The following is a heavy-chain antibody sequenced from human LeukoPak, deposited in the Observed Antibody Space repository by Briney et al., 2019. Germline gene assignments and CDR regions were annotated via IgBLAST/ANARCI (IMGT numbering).Heavy chain of an antibody. V-gene: IGHV3-33*01. D-gene: IGHD3-3*01. J-gene: IGHJ4*02. CDR2: IWYDGSIQ. Sequence: SGGSLRLSCAASGFTFGSYGMHWVRQAPGRGLEWVAVIWYDGSIQKYADSVKGRFTISRDNSKNTMYLQINSLRAEDTAVYHCARDKSHQLEYWGQGTLVTVSS. CDR1: GFTFGSYG. CDR3: ARDKSHQLEY.